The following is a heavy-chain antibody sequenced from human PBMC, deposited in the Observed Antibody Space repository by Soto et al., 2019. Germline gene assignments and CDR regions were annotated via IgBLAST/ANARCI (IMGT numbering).Heavy chain of an antibody. Sequence: QIHLVQSGPEVRKPGASVKLSCKTSGYTFITYGLTWVRQAPGEGLEWMGRINPYSGNTAFAEKFQDRITVTTDTSTDTAYMELEDLDSDDTAVYYCAKNAVSGDYASHLDYWGQGTLVAVST. CDR2: INPYSGNT. J-gene: IGHJ4*02. CDR1: GYTFITYG. V-gene: IGHV1-18*01. D-gene: IGHD4-17*01. CDR3: AKNAVSGDYASHLDY.